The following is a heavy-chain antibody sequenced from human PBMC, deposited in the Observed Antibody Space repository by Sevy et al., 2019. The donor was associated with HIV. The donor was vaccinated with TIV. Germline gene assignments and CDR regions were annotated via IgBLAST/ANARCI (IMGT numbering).Heavy chain of an antibody. V-gene: IGHV3-11*04. Sequence: GGSLRLSCAASGFTFSDYYMSWIRQAPGKGLEWVSYISSSGSTIYYAHSVKGRFTICRDNAKNSLYLQMNSLRDEDTAVYYCARDLDGGNWGHAFDIWGQGTMVTVSS. CDR1: GFTFSDYY. D-gene: IGHD7-27*01. J-gene: IGHJ3*02. CDR3: ARDLDGGNWGHAFDI. CDR2: ISSSGSTI.